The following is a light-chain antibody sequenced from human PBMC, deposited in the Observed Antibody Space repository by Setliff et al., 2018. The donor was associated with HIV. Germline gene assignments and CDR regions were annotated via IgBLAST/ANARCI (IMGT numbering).Light chain of an antibody. V-gene: IGLV2-14*01. Sequence: QSALTQPASVSGSPGQSITTSRTGSSSDIGLYNFVSWYQRHPGKAPKLIIYEVNNRPSGVSSRFSGSKSGNTASLTISGLQAVDEADYYCSSYTIETSYVFGTGTKVTVL. CDR3: SSYTIETSYV. J-gene: IGLJ1*01. CDR2: EVN. CDR1: SSDIGLYNF.